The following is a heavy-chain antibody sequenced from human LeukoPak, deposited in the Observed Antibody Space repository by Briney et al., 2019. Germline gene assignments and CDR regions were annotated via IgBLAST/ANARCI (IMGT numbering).Heavy chain of an antibody. V-gene: IGHV3-48*03. J-gene: IGHJ4*02. D-gene: IGHD2-2*01. CDR3: AKDMGYCSSATCYGLDY. CDR1: GFTFSSYE. Sequence: HSGGSLRLSCAASGFTFSSYEMNWVRQAPGKGLEWVSYISSSGSTIYYADSVKGRFTISRDNSKNTLFLQMNSLRAEDTAIYYCAKDMGYCSSATCYGLDYWGQGTLVTVSS. CDR2: ISSSGSTI.